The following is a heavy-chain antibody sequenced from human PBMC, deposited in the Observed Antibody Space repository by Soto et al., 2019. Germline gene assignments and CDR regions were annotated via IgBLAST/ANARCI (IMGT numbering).Heavy chain of an antibody. CDR3: ARALPYPVTTPFDY. V-gene: IGHV3-30*03. CDR2: ISYDGSNK. D-gene: IGHD4-17*01. Sequence: QVQLVESGGGVVQPGRSLRLSCAASGFTFSSYGMHWVRQAPGKGLEWVAVISYDGSNKYYADSVKGRFTISRDNSKNPLYLQINSLRAEDTAVYYCARALPYPVTTPFDYWGQGTLVTVSS. J-gene: IGHJ4*02. CDR1: GFTFSSYG.